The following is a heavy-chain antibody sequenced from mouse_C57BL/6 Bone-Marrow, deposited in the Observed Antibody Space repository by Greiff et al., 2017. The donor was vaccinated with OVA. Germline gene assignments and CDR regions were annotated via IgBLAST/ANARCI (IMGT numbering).Heavy chain of an antibody. CDR1: GFTFNTYA. D-gene: IGHD1-1*01. CDR2: IRSKSSNYAT. J-gene: IGHJ1*03. CDR3: VRDLTTPGIHRYFDV. Sequence: EVKLMESGGGLVQPKGSLKLSCAASGFTFNTYAMHWVRQAPGKGLEWVARIRSKSSNYATYYANSVKDRFTISRDDSQSMLYLQMNNLKTEDTAKYYGVRDLTTPGIHRYFDVWGTGTTVTVS. V-gene: IGHV10-3*01.